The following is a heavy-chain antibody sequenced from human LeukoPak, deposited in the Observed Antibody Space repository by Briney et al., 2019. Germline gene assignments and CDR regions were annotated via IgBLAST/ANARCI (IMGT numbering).Heavy chain of an antibody. CDR1: GFSLTTRGVG. CDR2: IYWDDDK. Sequence: SGPSLVKPTQTLTLTCAFSGFSLTTRGVGVGWIRQPPGKALEWLALIYWDDDKRYSPSLKSRLTITKDTTKKQVVLTVTNLDPVDTATYYCARLAYYDNSGSSRPFDIWGQGTRATVSS. J-gene: IGHJ3*02. D-gene: IGHD3-22*01. CDR3: ARLAYYDNSGSSRPFDI. V-gene: IGHV2-5*02.